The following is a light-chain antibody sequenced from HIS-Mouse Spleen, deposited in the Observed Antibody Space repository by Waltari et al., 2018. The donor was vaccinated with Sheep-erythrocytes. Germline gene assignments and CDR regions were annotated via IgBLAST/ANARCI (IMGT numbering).Light chain of an antibody. J-gene: IGLJ2*01. Sequence: SYELTQSPSVSVSPGQTASITCSGDKLGDKYACWYQQKPGQSPVLVIYQDSKRPSRIPERFSGSNSGNTATLTISGTQAMDEADYYCQAWDSSTAVFGGGTKL. CDR3: QAWDSSTAV. CDR1: KLGDKY. V-gene: IGLV3-1*01. CDR2: QDS.